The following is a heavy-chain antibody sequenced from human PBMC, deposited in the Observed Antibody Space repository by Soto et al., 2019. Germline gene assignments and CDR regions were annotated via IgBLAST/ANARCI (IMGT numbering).Heavy chain of an antibody. J-gene: IGHJ5*02. D-gene: IGHD2-2*01. V-gene: IGHV4-4*02. Sequence: SETLSLTCAVSGGSISSSNWWNWVRQPPGKGLEWIGEIHHSGSTNYNPSLKSRVTISVDKSKNQFSLKLNSVTAADTAVYYCARVRQGCSSTSCYFDPWGQGTLVTVSS. CDR2: IHHSGST. CDR3: ARVRQGCSSTSCYFDP. CDR1: GGSISSSNW.